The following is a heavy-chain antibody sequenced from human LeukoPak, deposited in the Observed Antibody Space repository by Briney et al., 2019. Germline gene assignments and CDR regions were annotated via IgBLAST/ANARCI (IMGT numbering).Heavy chain of an antibody. J-gene: IGHJ4*02. Sequence: GGSLRLSCAASGFTFSDYYMSWIRQAPGKGLEWVSYISSSGSTIYYADSVKGRFTISRDNAKNSLYLQMNSLRAEDTAVYHCARATRITKIGYYFDYWGQGTLVTVSS. CDR1: GFTFSDYY. V-gene: IGHV3-11*01. CDR2: ISSSGSTI. D-gene: IGHD3-22*01. CDR3: ARATRITKIGYYFDY.